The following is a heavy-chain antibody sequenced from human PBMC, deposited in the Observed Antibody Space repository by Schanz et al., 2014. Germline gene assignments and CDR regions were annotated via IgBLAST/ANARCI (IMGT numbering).Heavy chain of an antibody. CDR1: GGSISNYH. J-gene: IGHJ6*02. D-gene: IGHD6-19*01. CDR2: IYSSGNT. CDR3: ARVAVAGTAWNRDHYYVLDV. V-gene: IGHV4-59*01. Sequence: QVQLQESGPGLVKPSETLSLTCTVSGGSISNYHWSWIQQPPGKGLEWLGYIYSSGNTNYNPSLKRRVTISVDTSKNHFSLTLSSVAAADTAVYYCARVAVAGTAWNRDHYYVLDVWGRGTPVTVSS.